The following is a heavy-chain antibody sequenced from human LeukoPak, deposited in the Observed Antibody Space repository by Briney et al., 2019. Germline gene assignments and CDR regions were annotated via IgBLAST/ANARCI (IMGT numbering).Heavy chain of an antibody. CDR1: GGSISSSSYY. CDR3: ARDLRRNWFDP. V-gene: IGHV4-39*07. J-gene: IGHJ5*02. Sequence: PSETLSLTCTVSGGSISSSSYYWGWIRQPPGKGLEWIGSIYYSGSTYYDPSLKSRVTISVDTSKNQFSLKLSSVTAADTAVYYCARDLRRNWFDPWGQGTLVTVSS. CDR2: IYYSGST.